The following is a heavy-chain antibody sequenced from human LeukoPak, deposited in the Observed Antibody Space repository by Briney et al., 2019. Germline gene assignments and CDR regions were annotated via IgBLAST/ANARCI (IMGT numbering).Heavy chain of an antibody. CDR1: GYTFTGYY. V-gene: IGHV1-2*02. CDR3: ARDAEVVVVPAAIGEDWFDP. Sequence: ASVKVSCKASGYTFTGYYMHWVRQAPGQGLEWMEWINPNSGGTNYAQKFQGRVTMARDTSISTAYMELSRLRSDDTAVYYCARDAEVVVVPAAIGEDWFDPWGQGTLVTVSS. J-gene: IGHJ5*02. D-gene: IGHD2-2*02. CDR2: INPNSGGT.